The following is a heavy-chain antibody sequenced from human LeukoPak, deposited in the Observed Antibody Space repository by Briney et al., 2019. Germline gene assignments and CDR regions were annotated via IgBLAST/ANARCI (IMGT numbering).Heavy chain of an antibody. D-gene: IGHD1-1*01. CDR3: WTGTKPDY. CDR2: ISSSSSYI. CDR1: GFTVSSNY. J-gene: IGHJ4*02. Sequence: GGSLRLSCAASGFTVSSNYMNWVRQAPGKGLEWVSSISSSSSYIYYADSVKGRFTISRDNAKNSLYLQMNSLRAEDTAVYYCWTGTKPDYWGQGTLVTVSS. V-gene: IGHV3-21*01.